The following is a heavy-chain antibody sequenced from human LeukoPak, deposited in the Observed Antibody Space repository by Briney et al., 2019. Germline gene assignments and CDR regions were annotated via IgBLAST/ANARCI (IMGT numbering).Heavy chain of an antibody. J-gene: IGHJ3*02. CDR2: INHSGST. CDR3: ARRRVMITFGGVMNDAFDI. D-gene: IGHD3-16*01. Sequence: PSETLSLTCAVYGGSFSGYYWSWIRQPPGKGLEWIGEINHSGSTNYNPSLKSRVTISVDTSKNQFSLKLSSVTAADTAVYYCARRRVMITFGGVMNDAFDIWCQGTMVTVSS. CDR1: GGSFSGYY. V-gene: IGHV4-34*01.